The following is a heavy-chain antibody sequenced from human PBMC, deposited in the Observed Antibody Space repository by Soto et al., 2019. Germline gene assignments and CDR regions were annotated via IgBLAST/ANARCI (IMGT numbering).Heavy chain of an antibody. CDR3: ARDLGEVYAA. CDR1: GFTFSSST. CDR2: ISSSSSYI. J-gene: IGHJ5*02. D-gene: IGHD2-8*01. V-gene: IGHV3-21*01. Sequence: EVQLVESGGGLVKHGGSLRLSCAGSGFTFSSSTMTWVRQAPGKGLEWVSSISSSSSYIYQPDSLKGRFTISRDNAKNSVFLQMSSLRAEDPAVYYCARDLGEVYAAWGQGTLVTFSS.